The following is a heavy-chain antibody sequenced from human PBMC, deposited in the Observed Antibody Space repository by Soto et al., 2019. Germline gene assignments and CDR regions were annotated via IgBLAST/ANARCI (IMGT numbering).Heavy chain of an antibody. CDR1: GFSLSTSAVG. CDR2: IYWDDDK. V-gene: IGHV2-5*02. CDR3: AHRGDTYGLGTFDI. D-gene: IGHD5-18*01. Sequence: QITLKESGPTLVRPTQTLTLTCTFSGFSLSTSAVGVGWIRQPPGKALDWLALIYWDDDKRYSPSLKSRLTNTKDHSKNQVVLTMSNMDPVDTATYYCAHRGDTYGLGTFDIWGQGTMVNVSS. J-gene: IGHJ3*02.